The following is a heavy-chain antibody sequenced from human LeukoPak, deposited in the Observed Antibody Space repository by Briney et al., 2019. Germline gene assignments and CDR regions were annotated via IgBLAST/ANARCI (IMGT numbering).Heavy chain of an antibody. J-gene: IGHJ1*01. CDR3: AREFRYCSGGSCYNLENFQH. V-gene: IGHV4-39*07. CDR2: IYYSGST. Sequence: PSGTLSLTCTVSGGSISSSSYYWGWIRQPPGKGLEWIGSIYYSGSTNYNPSLKSRVTISVDTSKNQFSLKLSSVTAADTAVYYCAREFRYCSGGSCYNLENFQHWGQGTLVTVSS. D-gene: IGHD2-15*01. CDR1: GGSISSSSYY.